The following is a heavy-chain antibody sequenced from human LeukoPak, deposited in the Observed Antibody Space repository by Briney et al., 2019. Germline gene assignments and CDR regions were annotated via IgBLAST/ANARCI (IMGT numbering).Heavy chain of an antibody. J-gene: IGHJ6*03. V-gene: IGHV4-34*01. CDR3: ARGRRDWGSYYYHMDV. CDR2: INHSGRI. Sequence: PSETLSPACAVYGGSFSGYYWGWIRQPPGKGLEWIGEINHSGRINYNPSLKSRVTISVDTSKNQFSLKVSSVTAADTAVYYCARGRRDWGSYYYHMDVWGKGTTVTVSS. CDR1: GGSFSGYY. D-gene: IGHD7-27*01.